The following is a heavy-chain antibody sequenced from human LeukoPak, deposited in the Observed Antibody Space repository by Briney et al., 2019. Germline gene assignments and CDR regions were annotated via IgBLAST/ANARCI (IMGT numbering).Heavy chain of an antibody. V-gene: IGHV4-34*01. D-gene: IGHD5-12*01. CDR1: GGSFSGYY. CDR2: INRSGST. CDR3: ARGRSGYSRG. J-gene: IGHJ4*02. Sequence: SETLSLTCAVYGGSFSGYYWSWIRQPPGKGLEWIGEINRSGSTNYNPSLKSRVTISVDTSKNQFSLKLSSVTAADTAVYYCARGRSGYSRGWGQGTLVTVSS.